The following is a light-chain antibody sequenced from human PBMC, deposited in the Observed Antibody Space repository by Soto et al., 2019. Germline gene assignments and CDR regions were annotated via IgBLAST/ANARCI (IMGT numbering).Light chain of an antibody. CDR2: ESS. CDR1: QTITKY. Sequence: ETVLTQSPATLSLSPGDEATLSCKASQTITKYLAWYQQKPGQAPRLLIYESSERASGVPSRFRGGGSGTDFPLTISSLEPEDFAFYYCQQRASGPWTFGQGTRVEL. V-gene: IGKV3-11*01. J-gene: IGKJ1*01. CDR3: QQRASGPWT.